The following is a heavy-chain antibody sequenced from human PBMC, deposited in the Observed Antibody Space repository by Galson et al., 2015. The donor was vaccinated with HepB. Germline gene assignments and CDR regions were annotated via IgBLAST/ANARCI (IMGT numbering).Heavy chain of an antibody. Sequence: SETLSLTCTVSGGSISSYYWSWIRRPPGQGLEWIGYIYYSGSTNYNPSLKSRVTISVDTSKNQFSLKLSSVTAADTAVYYCARGREGQLSYYYYGMDVWGQGTTVTVSS. CDR1: GGSISSYY. V-gene: IGHV4-59*01. D-gene: IGHD6-13*01. CDR2: IYYSGST. CDR3: ARGREGQLSYYYYGMDV. J-gene: IGHJ6*02.